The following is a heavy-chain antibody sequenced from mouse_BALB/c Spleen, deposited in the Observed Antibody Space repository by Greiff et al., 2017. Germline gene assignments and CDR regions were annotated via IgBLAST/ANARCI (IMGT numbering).Heavy chain of an antibody. D-gene: IGHD2-12*01. Sequence: EVQLQESGPSLVKPSQTLSLTCSVTGDSFTSGYWNWIRKFPGNKLEYMGYISYSGSTYYNPALISRISITRDTAKNQYYLQLNSVTTEDTATSYCSRGAYYSYDESYFDYWGQGTTLTVSS. CDR2: ISYSGST. J-gene: IGHJ2*01. CDR1: GDSFTSGY. CDR3: SRGAYYSYDESYFDY. V-gene: IGHV3-8*02.